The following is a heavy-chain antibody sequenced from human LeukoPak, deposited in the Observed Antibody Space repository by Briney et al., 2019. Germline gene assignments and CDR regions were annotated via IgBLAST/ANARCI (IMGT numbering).Heavy chain of an antibody. CDR3: AKDLVTWASGNWYFDL. D-gene: IGHD2-21*02. CDR2: LSSSGSAF. Sequence: GGSLTLSCEDSGFTFRSYEMNWVRQAPGKGLEWIAYLSSSGSAFSYADSVKGRFTISRDNSKNTLYLQMNSLRAEDTAVYYCAKDLVTWASGNWYFDLWGRGTLVTVSS. J-gene: IGHJ2*01. V-gene: IGHV3-48*03. CDR1: GFTFRSYE.